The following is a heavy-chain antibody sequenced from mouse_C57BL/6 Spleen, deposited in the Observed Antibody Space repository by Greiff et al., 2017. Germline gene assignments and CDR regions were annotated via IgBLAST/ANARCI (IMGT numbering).Heavy chain of an antibody. CDR1: GYTFTSYW. CDR3: ASSPYYDYDGAWFAC. D-gene: IGHD2-4*01. CDR2: IYPGSGST. V-gene: IGHV1-55*01. Sequence: QVQLQQPGAELVKPGASVKMSCKASGYTFTSYWITWVKQRPGQGLEWIGDIYPGSGSTNYNEKFKSKATLTVDTSSSTAYMQLSSLTSEDSAVYDCASSPYYDYDGAWFACWGQAPLVTVSA. J-gene: IGHJ3*01.